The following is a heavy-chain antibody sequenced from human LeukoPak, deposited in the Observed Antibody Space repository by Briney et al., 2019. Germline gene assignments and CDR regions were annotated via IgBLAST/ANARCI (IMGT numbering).Heavy chain of an antibody. CDR3: ARGRLRPGRTEHFEY. D-gene: IGHD5/OR15-5a*01. J-gene: IGHJ4*02. CDR1: GYTFTRYD. Sequence: SAVTVSCKASGYTFTRYDINWVLHATGQWLGWMGWMSPNSGKTGYAQRLKGRVTMPRNTSISTAYMQVSSLRYEDTAVYYCARGRLRPGRTEHFEYWGQGNLVTVSS. CDR2: MSPNSGKT. V-gene: IGHV1-8*01.